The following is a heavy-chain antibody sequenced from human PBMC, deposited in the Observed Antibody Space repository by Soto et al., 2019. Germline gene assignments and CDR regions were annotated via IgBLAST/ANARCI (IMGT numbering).Heavy chain of an antibody. V-gene: IGHV3-30*18. D-gene: IGHD4-17*01. Sequence: QVQLVESGGGVVQPGRSLRLSCAASGFTFSSYGMHWVRQAPGQGLEWVAVISYDGSNKYYADSVKGRFTISRDNSKNTLYLQMNSLRAEDTAVYYCAKENGDSLYWYFDLWGRGTLVTVSS. CDR2: ISYDGSNK. J-gene: IGHJ2*01. CDR1: GFTFSSYG. CDR3: AKENGDSLYWYFDL.